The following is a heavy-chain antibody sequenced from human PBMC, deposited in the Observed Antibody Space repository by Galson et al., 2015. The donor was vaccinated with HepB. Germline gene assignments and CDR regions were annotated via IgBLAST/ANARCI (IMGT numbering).Heavy chain of an antibody. CDR2: IWYDGSNK. V-gene: IGHV3-33*01. J-gene: IGHJ4*02. Sequence: SLRLSCAASGFTFSSYGMHWVRQAPGKGLEWVASIWYDGSNKYYADSVKGRFTISRDNFKNTLYLQMNSLRAEDTAVYSCARDFEEMATITWFDYWGQGTLVTVSS. CDR3: ARDFEEMATITWFDY. D-gene: IGHD5-24*01. CDR1: GFTFSSYG.